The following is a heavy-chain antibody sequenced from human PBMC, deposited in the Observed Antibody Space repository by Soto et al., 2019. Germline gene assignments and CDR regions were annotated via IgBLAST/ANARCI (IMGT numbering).Heavy chain of an antibody. CDR3: ASLSITIFGVVTRGMDV. Sequence: ASVKVSCKASGGTFSSYAISWVRQAPGQGLEWMGGIIPIFGTANYAQKFQGRVTITADESTSTAYMELSSLRSEDTAVYYCASLSITIFGVVTRGMDVWGQGTTVTVS. J-gene: IGHJ6*02. D-gene: IGHD3-3*01. CDR2: IIPIFGTA. V-gene: IGHV1-69*13. CDR1: GGTFSSYA.